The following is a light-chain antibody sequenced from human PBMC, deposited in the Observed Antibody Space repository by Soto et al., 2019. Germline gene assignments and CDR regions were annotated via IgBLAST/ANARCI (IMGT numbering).Light chain of an antibody. CDR3: QVWDSRSDHVV. CDR2: DDS. Sequence: SYELTQPPSVSVAPGQTARITCGGDNIGSKSVHWNQQKPGQAPVLVVYDDSDRPSGIPERFSGSNSGNTATLTISRVEAGDEADYYCQVWDSRSDHVVFGGGTKLTVL. V-gene: IGLV3-21*02. J-gene: IGLJ2*01. CDR1: NIGSKS.